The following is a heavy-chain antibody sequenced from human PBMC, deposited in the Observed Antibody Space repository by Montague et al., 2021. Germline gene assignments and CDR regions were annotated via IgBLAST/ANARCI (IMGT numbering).Heavy chain of an antibody. CDR1: GFTVTSYA. J-gene: IGHJ4*02. CDR2: IWFDGSNI. V-gene: IGHV3-33*01. D-gene: IGHD6-19*01. CDR3: VRGRPSWLDRGFDL. Sequence: SLRLSCAASGFTVTSYAMHWVRQAPGKGLEWVALIWFDGSNIKYADFVKGRFTISGDTPKNTLSLEMDSLTADDTAVYYCVRGRPSWLDRGFDLWGQGTLVTVSS.